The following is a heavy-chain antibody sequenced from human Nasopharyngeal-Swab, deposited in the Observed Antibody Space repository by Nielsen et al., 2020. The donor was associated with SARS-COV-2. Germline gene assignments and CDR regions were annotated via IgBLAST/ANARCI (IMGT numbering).Heavy chain of an antibody. D-gene: IGHD5-18*01. CDR3: AKARRTDTYGYECFDS. J-gene: IGHJ4*02. CDR2: ITWSSGNK. CDR1: GFTFENYA. Sequence: SLKISCAASGFTFENYAMHWVRQPPGKGLGWVSGITWSSGNKGYAESVQGRFTISRDNAKNSLYLQMNSLRADDTALYYCAKARRTDTYGYECFDSWGQGTLVTVSS. V-gene: IGHV3-9*01.